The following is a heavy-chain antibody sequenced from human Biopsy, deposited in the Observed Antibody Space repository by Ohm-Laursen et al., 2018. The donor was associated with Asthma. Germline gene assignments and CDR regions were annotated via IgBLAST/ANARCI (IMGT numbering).Heavy chain of an antibody. CDR1: SGSGGYMRSVNYY. CDR3: VRGSSSWHHGPFHYYYGLDV. CDR2: IYYSGTT. J-gene: IGHJ6*02. V-gene: IGHV4-39*01. Sequence: SETLSLTCSLSSGSGGYMRSVNYYWGWIRQPPGKGLEWIGSIYYSGTTYYKPSLESRVTASGDTSKIQFYLNLTSVTAADTAVYYCVRGSSSWHHGPFHYYYGLDVWGQGTPATVSS. D-gene: IGHD6-13*01.